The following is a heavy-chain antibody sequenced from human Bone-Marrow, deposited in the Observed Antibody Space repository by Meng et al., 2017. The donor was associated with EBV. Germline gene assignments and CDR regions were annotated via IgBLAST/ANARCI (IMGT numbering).Heavy chain of an antibody. CDR3: ARGSGYDARY. CDR1: GGSFSGYY. V-gene: IGHV4-34*01. J-gene: IGHJ4*02. Sequence: QVPLQQWGAGLLKAWETLSLTCAVYGGSFSGYYWSWIRQPPGKGLEWIGEINHSGSTNYNPSLKSRVTISVDTSKNQFSLKLSSVTAADTAVYYCARGSGYDARYWGQGTLVTVSS. CDR2: INHSGST. D-gene: IGHD5-12*01.